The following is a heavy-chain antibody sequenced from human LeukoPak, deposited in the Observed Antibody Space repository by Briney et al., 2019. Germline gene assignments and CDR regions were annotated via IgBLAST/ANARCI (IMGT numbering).Heavy chain of an antibody. Sequence: ASVKVSCKASGYTLTAYYIYWVRQAPGQGLEWMGGIIPIFGTANYAQKFQGRVTITADESTSTAYMELSSLRSEDTAVYYCARAGFGGFGVYYYYMDVWGKGTTVTVSS. J-gene: IGHJ6*03. V-gene: IGHV1-69*13. CDR3: ARAGFGGFGVYYYYMDV. D-gene: IGHD3-10*01. CDR2: IIPIFGTA. CDR1: GYTLTAYY.